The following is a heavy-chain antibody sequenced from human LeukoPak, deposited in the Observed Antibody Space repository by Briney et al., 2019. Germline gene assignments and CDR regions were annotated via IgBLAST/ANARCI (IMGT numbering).Heavy chain of an antibody. CDR2: ISGSSSDI. V-gene: IGHV3-21*01. Sequence: GGSLRLSCAGSEFTFRSYSMHWVRQAPGKGLEWASSISGSSSDIYYADSVKGRFTIPRDNSKNSLYLQMNSLRAEDTAVYYCASTYCSSTSCSTFDPWGQGTLVTVSS. CDR3: ASTYCSSTSCSTFDP. J-gene: IGHJ5*02. CDR1: EFTFRSYS. D-gene: IGHD2-2*01.